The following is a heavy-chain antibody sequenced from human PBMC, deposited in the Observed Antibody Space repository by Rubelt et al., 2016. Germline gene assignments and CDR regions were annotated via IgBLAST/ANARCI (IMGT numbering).Heavy chain of an antibody. D-gene: IGHD3-10*01. CDR1: GGSFSGYY. CDR3: AREYYYGSGSYLHWFDP. Sequence: QVQLQQWGAGLLKPSETLSLTCAVYGGSFSGYYWSWIRQPPGKGLEWIGEINHSGSTNYNPSLKGRVTISVDTSKNQFSLKLSSVTAADTAVYYCAREYYYGSGSYLHWFDPWGQGTLVTVSS. J-gene: IGHJ5*02. V-gene: IGHV4-34*01. CDR2: INHSGST.